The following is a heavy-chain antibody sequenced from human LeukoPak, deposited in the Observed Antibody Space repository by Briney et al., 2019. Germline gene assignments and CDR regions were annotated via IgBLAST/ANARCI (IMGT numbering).Heavy chain of an antibody. V-gene: IGHV1-69*06. CDR3: AREGGETGIAAAEVFDP. CDR1: GGTFSSYA. Sequence: GASVKVSCKASGGTFSSYAISWVRQAPGQGLEWMGGIIPIFGTANYAQKFQGRVTITADKSTSTAYMELSSLRSEDTAVYYCAREGGETGIAAAEVFDPWGQGTLVTVSS. J-gene: IGHJ5*02. CDR2: IIPIFGTA. D-gene: IGHD6-13*01.